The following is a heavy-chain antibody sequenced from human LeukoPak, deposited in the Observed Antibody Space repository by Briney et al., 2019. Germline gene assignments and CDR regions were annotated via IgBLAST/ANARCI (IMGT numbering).Heavy chain of an antibody. Sequence: GGSLRLSCAASGFTFSSYAMSWVRQAPGKGLEWVSAISGSGGSTYYADSVKGRFTISRDNFENTLYLQMNSLRVEDTAVYYCAREVGGGASGQWGQGTLVTVSS. CDR2: ISGSGGST. D-gene: IGHD3-16*01. CDR3: AREVGGGASGQ. V-gene: IGHV3-23*01. CDR1: GFTFSSYA. J-gene: IGHJ4*02.